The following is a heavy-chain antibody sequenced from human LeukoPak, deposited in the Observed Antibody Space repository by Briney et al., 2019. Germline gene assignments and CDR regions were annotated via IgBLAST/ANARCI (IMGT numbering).Heavy chain of an antibody. V-gene: IGHV4-39*01. CDR3: ARRLYGSGIDY. Sequence: SETLSLTCTVSGGSIGSSSYYWGWIRQPPGKGLEWIGSIYYSGSTYYNPSLKSRVTISVDTSKNQFSLKLSSVTAADTAVYYCARRLYGSGIDYWGQGTLVTVSS. CDR2: IYYSGST. CDR1: GGSIGSSSYY. J-gene: IGHJ4*02. D-gene: IGHD3-10*01.